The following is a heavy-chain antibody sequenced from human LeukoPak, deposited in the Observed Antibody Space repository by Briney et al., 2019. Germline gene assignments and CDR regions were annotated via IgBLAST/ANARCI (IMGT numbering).Heavy chain of an antibody. Sequence: GASVKVSCKASGYTFTGYYMHWVRQAPGQGLEWMGWINPKSGGTNYAQKFQGRVTMTRDTSISTAYMELSRLRSDDTAVYYCARAEYSSSSGGGGIDYWGQGTLVTVSS. D-gene: IGHD6-6*01. CDR2: INPKSGGT. CDR3: ARAEYSSSSGGGGIDY. CDR1: GYTFTGYY. J-gene: IGHJ4*02. V-gene: IGHV1-2*02.